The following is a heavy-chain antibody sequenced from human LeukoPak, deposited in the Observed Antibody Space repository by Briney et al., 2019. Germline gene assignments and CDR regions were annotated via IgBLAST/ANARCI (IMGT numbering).Heavy chain of an antibody. V-gene: IGHV3-21*01. D-gene: IGHD3-10*01. CDR3: ARDSGRLQYKLI. J-gene: IGHJ4*02. CDR1: GFTFSSYR. CDR2: ISSSSSNYI. Sequence: PGGSLRLSCAASGFTFSSYRMNWVRQAPGKGLEWVSSISSSSSNYIYYADPVKGRFTISRNNAKNSLYLQMNSLRAEDTAVYYCARDSGRLQYKLIWGQGTLVTVSS.